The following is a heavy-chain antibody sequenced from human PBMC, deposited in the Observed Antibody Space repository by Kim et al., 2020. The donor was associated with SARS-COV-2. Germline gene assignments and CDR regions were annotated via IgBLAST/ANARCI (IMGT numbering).Heavy chain of an antibody. CDR3: ARDGRDFD. CDR2: IYYSGST. V-gene: IGHV4-59*13. Sequence: SETLSLTCTVSGGSISSYYWSWIRQPPGKGLEWIGYIYYSGSTNYNPSLKSRVTISVDTSKNQFSLKLSSVTAADTAVYYCARDGRDFDWGQGTLVTVSS. J-gene: IGHJ4*02. CDR1: GGSISSYY. D-gene: IGHD3-9*01.